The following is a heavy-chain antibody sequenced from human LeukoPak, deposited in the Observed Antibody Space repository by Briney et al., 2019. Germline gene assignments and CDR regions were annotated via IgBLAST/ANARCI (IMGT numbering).Heavy chain of an antibody. CDR3: ASIRRGLSIAAAGTGFDY. D-gene: IGHD6-13*01. V-gene: IGHV4-39*01. J-gene: IGHJ4*02. Sequence: SEILSLTCTVSGGSISSSSYYWGWIRQPPGKGLEWIGSIYYSGSTYYNPSLKSRVTISVDTSKNQFSLKLSSVTAADTAVYYCASIRRGLSIAAAGTGFDYWGQGTLVTVSS. CDR1: GGSISSSSYY. CDR2: IYYSGST.